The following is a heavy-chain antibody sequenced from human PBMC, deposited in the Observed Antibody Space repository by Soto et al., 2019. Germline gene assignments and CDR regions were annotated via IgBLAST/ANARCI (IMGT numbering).Heavy chain of an antibody. Sequence: QVQLVESGGGVVQPGRSLRLSCAASGFTFSSYGMHWVRQAPGKGLEWVAVISYDGSNKYYADSVKGRFTISRDNSKNTLYLQMNSLRPEDTAVYYCAKPPREMATMFDYWGLGTLVTVSS. CDR2: ISYDGSNK. V-gene: IGHV3-30*18. CDR3: AKPPREMATMFDY. CDR1: GFTFSSYG. D-gene: IGHD5-12*01. J-gene: IGHJ4*02.